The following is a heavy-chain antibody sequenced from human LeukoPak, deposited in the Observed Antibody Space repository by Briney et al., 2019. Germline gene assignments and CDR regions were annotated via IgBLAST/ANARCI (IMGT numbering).Heavy chain of an antibody. V-gene: IGHV1-2*02. CDR1: GYTFTGYY. J-gene: IGHJ3*02. CDR3: ARDPRGDAFDI. CDR2: INPSSGGT. Sequence: ASVKVSCKAPGYTFTGYYMHWVRQAPGQGLEWMGWINPSSGGTNYAQKFQGRVTMTRDTSISTAYMELSRLRSDDTAVYYCARDPRGDAFDIWGQGTMVTVSS.